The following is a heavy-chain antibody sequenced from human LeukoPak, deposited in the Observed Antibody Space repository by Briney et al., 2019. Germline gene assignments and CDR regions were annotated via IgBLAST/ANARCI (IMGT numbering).Heavy chain of an antibody. J-gene: IGHJ3*01. D-gene: IGHD3-9*01. V-gene: IGHV1-18*01. CDR1: DYTFTSYG. Sequence: ASVKVSCKPSDYTFTSYGISWVRQAPGQGLEWMGWISAYNGNTNYAQKLQGRVAMTTDTSTTTAYMELRSLRSDDTAVYYCARVAPRRYFDWLPDAFDVWGQGTMVTVSS. CDR3: ARVAPRRYFDWLPDAFDV. CDR2: ISAYNGNT.